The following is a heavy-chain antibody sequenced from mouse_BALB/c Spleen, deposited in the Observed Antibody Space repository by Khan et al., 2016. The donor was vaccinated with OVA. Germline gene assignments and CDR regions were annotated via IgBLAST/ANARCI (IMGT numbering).Heavy chain of an antibody. CDR3: ARSSYRYAFAY. J-gene: IGHJ3*01. V-gene: IGHV3-8*02. Sequence: EVQLQESGPSLVKPSQTLSLTCSVTGDSITTGYWNWIRKFPGNKLEYMGYIIYTGYTYYNPPLKSRISITRHTSNNQYYLQLNSVTDEDTATYYCARSSYRYAFAYWGQGTLVTVSA. CDR1: GDSITTGY. D-gene: IGHD2-12*01. CDR2: IIYTGYT.